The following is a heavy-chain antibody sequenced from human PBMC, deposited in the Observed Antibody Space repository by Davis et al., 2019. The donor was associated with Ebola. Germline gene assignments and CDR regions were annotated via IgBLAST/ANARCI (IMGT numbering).Heavy chain of an antibody. CDR2: IRSKANSYAT. Sequence: GESLKISCAASGFTFSGSAMHWVRQASGKGLEWVGRIRSKANSYATAYAESVKGRFTISRDDSKNTLYLQMNSLTTEDTAVYYCSTDGCISTSCQNGDFDYWGQGTLVTVSS. J-gene: IGHJ4*02. V-gene: IGHV3-73*01. CDR1: GFTFSGSA. D-gene: IGHD2-2*01. CDR3: STDGCISTSCQNGDFDY.